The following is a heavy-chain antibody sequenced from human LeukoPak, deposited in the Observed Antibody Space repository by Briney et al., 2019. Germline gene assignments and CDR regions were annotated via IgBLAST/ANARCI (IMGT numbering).Heavy chain of an antibody. V-gene: IGHV3-21*01. D-gene: IGHD2-2*01. Sequence: GGSLRLSCAASGFTFSSYSMNWVRQAPGKGLEWVSSISSSSSYIYYADSVKGRFTISRDNAKNSLYLQMNSLRAEDTAVYYCARDPNVVPAVEDYWGQGTLVTVSS. J-gene: IGHJ4*02. CDR1: GFTFSSYS. CDR3: ARDPNVVPAVEDY. CDR2: ISSSSSYI.